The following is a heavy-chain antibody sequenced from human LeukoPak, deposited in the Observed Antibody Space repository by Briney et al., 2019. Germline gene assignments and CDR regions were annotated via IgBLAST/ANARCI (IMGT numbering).Heavy chain of an antibody. V-gene: IGHV1-18*01. Sequence: ASVKVSCKASGYTFTSYGISWVRQAPGQGLEWMGWISAYNGNTNYAQKLQGRVTMTTDTSTSTAYMELRSLRSDDTAVYYCAREAVVGARDSWLDPWGQGTLVTVSS. J-gene: IGHJ5*02. CDR1: GYTFTSYG. CDR3: AREAVVGARDSWLDP. D-gene: IGHD1-26*01. CDR2: ISAYNGNT.